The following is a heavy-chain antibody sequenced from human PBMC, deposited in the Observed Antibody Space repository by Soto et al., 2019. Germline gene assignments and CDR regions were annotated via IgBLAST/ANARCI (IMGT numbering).Heavy chain of an antibody. CDR3: ARDRVHDFWSGYRDY. Sequence: EVQLVETGGGLIQPGGSLRLSCAASGFTVSSNYMSWVRQAPGKGLEWVSVIYSGGSTYYADSVKGRFTISRDNSKNTLYLQMNSLRAEDTAVYYCARDRVHDFWSGYRDYWGQGTLVTVSS. D-gene: IGHD3-3*01. CDR2: IYSGGST. J-gene: IGHJ4*02. V-gene: IGHV3-53*02. CDR1: GFTVSSNY.